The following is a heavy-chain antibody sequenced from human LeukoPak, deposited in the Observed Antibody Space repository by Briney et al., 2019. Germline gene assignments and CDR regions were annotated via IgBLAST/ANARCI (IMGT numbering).Heavy chain of an antibody. CDR2: IRYDGSNK. CDR1: GFTFSSYG. V-gene: IGHV3-30*02. Sequence: GGSLRLSCAASGFTFSSYGMHWVRQAPGKGLEWVAFIRYDGSNKYYADSVKGRFTISRDNSKNTLYLQMNSLRAEDTAVYYCAKEERDSSSWLYYFDYWGQGTLVTVSS. D-gene: IGHD6-13*01. CDR3: AKEERDSSSWLYYFDY. J-gene: IGHJ4*02.